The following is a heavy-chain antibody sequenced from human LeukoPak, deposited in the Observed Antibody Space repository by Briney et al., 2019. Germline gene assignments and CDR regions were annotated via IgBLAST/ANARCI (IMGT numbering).Heavy chain of an antibody. CDR1: GGSISSNY. D-gene: IGHD1-26*01. CDR3: AREIPLVGATDY. J-gene: IGHJ4*02. CDR2: IYTSGST. V-gene: IGHV4-4*07. Sequence: SETLSLTCTVSGGSISSNYWSWIRQPAGKGLEWIGRIYTSGSTNYNPSLKSRVTMSVDTSKNQFSLKLSSVTAADTAVYYCAREIPLVGATDYWGQGTLVTVSS.